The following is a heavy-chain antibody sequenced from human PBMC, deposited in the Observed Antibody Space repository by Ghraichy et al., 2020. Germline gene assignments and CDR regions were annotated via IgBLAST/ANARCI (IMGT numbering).Heavy chain of an antibody. CDR3: ASMLWDYYGSGSYARRFDY. Sequence: GGSLRLSCAASGFTVSSNYMSWVRQAPGKGLEWVSVIYSGGSTYYADSVKGRFTISRDNSKNTLYLQMNSLRAEDTAVYYCASMLWDYYGSGSYARRFDYWGQGTLVTVSS. J-gene: IGHJ4*02. CDR2: IYSGGST. D-gene: IGHD3-10*01. CDR1: GFTVSSNY. V-gene: IGHV3-53*01.